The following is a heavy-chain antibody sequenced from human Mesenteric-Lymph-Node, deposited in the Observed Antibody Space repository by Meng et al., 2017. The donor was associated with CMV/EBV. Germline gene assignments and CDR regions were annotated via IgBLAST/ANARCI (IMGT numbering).Heavy chain of an antibody. CDR2: INSDGSTT. CDR3: ARSFTLIPGGIRIYAVDV. Sequence: GESLKISCAASGFSLSTYWMHWVRQAPGKGLVWVSRINSDGSTTNYADSVKGRFTISRDNAKNTLYLEMNSLRADDTAVFYCARSFTLIPGGIRIYAVDVWGQGTTVTVSS. D-gene: IGHD2-2*01. J-gene: IGHJ6*02. CDR1: GFSLSTYW. V-gene: IGHV3-74*01.